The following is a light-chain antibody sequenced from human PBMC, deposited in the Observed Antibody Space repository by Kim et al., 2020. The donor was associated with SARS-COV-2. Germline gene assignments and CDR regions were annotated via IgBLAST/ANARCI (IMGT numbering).Light chain of an antibody. Sequence: ASVGDRVIITCRASQGVGDWLNWYQQKPGKAPHLLIYRTSALRGGVPPRFSGSTSGTDFTLTISSLQPEDFATYYCQQSYDFPRTFGQGTKVDI. CDR3: QQSYDFPRT. V-gene: IGKV1-39*01. J-gene: IGKJ1*01. CDR1: QGVGDW. CDR2: RTS.